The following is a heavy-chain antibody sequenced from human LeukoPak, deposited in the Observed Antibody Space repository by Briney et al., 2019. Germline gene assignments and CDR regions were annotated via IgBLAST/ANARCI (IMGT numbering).Heavy chain of an antibody. CDR2: ISSSSSYI. J-gene: IGHJ4*02. Sequence: PGGSLRLSCAASGFTFSSYSMNWVRQAPGKGLEWVSSISSSSSYIYYADSVKGRFTISRDNAKNSLYLQMNSLRAEDTAVYYCAKAVVGATADYFDYWGQGTLVTVSS. CDR3: AKAVVGATADYFDY. V-gene: IGHV3-21*01. D-gene: IGHD1-26*01. CDR1: GFTFSSYS.